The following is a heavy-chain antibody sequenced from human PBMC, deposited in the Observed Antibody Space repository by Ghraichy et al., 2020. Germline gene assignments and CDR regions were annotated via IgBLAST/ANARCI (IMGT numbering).Heavy chain of an antibody. Sequence: SETLSLTCTVSGGSISSYYWSWIRQPPGKGLEWIGYIYYSGSTNYNPSLKSRVTISVDTSKNQFSLKLSSVAAADTAVYYCARALRYFDWLPGRMKKYYFDYWGQGTLVTVSS. CDR3: ARALRYFDWLPGRMKKYYFDY. D-gene: IGHD3-9*01. CDR2: IYYSGST. J-gene: IGHJ4*02. CDR1: GGSISSYY. V-gene: IGHV4-59*08.